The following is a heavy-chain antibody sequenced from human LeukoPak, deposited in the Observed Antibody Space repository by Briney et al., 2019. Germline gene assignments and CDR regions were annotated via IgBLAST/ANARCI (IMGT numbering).Heavy chain of an antibody. CDR1: GYTFTGYY. CDR3: ARFSDYGDCFDY. J-gene: IGHJ4*02. D-gene: IGHD4-17*01. Sequence: ASVKVSCKASGYTFTGYYMHWVRQAPGQGLEWMGWINPNSGGTNYAQKFQGRVTMTRDTSISTVYMELSRLRSDDTAVYYCARFSDYGDCFDYWGQGTLVTVSS. V-gene: IGHV1-2*02. CDR2: INPNSGGT.